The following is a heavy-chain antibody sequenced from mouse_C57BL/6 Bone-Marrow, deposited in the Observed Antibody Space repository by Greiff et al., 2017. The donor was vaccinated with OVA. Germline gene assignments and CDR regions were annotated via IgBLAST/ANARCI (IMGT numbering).Heavy chain of an antibody. CDR3: ARHYRDYAMDY. CDR1: GFTFSDFY. V-gene: IGHV7-1*01. D-gene: IGHD5-5*01. J-gene: IGHJ4*01. Sequence: EVMLVESGGGLVQSGRSLRLSCATSGFTFSDFYMEWVRQAPGKGLEWIAASRNKANDYTTEYSVSVKGRFIVSRDTSQSILYLQMNALRAEDTAIYYCARHYRDYAMDYWGQGTSVTVSS. CDR2: SRNKANDYTT.